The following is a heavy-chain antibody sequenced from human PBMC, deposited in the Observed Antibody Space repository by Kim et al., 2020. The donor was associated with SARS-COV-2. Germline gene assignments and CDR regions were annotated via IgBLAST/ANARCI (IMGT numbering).Heavy chain of an antibody. Sequence: GGSLRLSCAASGFTFSDYYMSWIRQAPGKGLEWVSYISSSGSTIYYTDSVKGRFTISRDNAKNSLYLQMNSLRAEDTAVYYCARDSVVDPIDYWGQGTLVTVSS. V-gene: IGHV3-11*04. CDR2: ISSSGSTI. CDR1: GFTFSDYY. D-gene: IGHD2-15*01. J-gene: IGHJ4*02. CDR3: ARDSVVDPIDY.